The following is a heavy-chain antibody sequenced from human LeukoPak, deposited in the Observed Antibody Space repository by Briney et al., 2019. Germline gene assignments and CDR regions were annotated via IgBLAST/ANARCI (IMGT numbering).Heavy chain of an antibody. CDR3: ASVAHGDLAY. V-gene: IGHV1-2*02. CDR1: GYSFTSYW. J-gene: IGHJ4*02. Sequence: GESLKISCKGSGYSFTSYWIGWVRQAPGQGLEWMGWINPNSGGTNYAQKFQGRVTMTRDTSISTAYMELSRLRSDDTAVYYCASVAHGDLAYWGQGTLVTVSS. D-gene: IGHD7-27*01. CDR2: INPNSGGT.